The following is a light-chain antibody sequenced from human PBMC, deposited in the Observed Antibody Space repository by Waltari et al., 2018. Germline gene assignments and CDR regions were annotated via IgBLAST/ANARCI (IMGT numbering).Light chain of an antibody. V-gene: IGLV2-14*03. CDR3: SSYTSSSTLDV. Sequence: QSALTQPASVSGSPGQSITISCTGTSSDVGGYNYVSWYQKHPGKAPKLMIYDVSNRPSGGSNRCSGSKSGNTASLTISGLQAEDEADYYCSSYTSSSTLDVFGTGTKVTVL. CDR1: SSDVGGYNY. CDR2: DVS. J-gene: IGLJ1*01.